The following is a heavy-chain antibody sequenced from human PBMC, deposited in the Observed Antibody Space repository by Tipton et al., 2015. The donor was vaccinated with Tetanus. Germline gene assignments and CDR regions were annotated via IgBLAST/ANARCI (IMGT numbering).Heavy chain of an antibody. V-gene: IGHV3-30-3*01. D-gene: IGHD3-3*01. Sequence: SLRLSCVGSGFTFGHHALHWVRQAPGKGLEWVAVISFDGADHYYAGSVKGRLTMSRDNSKNTLYLQMNSLRAEDTAVYYCARDVGEFSSGYLSSWFDPWGQGTLVTVSS. J-gene: IGHJ5*02. CDR1: GFTFGHHA. CDR2: ISFDGADH. CDR3: ARDVGEFSSGYLSSWFDP.